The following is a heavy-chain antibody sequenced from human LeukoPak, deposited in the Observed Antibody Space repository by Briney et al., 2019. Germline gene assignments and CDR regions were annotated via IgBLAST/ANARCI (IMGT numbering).Heavy chain of an antibody. CDR1: GFIFSSDD. J-gene: IGHJ4*02. Sequence: GGSLRLSCAASGFIFSSDDMHWVRQAPGKGLEWVAGIQSNGRNKYYVDSVKGRFAIPRDNSKSTLYLQVNSLRVEDTALYYCARESEGGTGTSCPDYWGQGTLVTVSS. CDR3: ARESEGGTGTSCPDY. CDR2: IQSNGRNK. D-gene: IGHD2-2*01. V-gene: IGHV3-33*05.